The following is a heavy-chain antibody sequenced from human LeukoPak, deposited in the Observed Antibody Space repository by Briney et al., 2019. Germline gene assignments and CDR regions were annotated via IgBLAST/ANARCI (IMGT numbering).Heavy chain of an antibody. D-gene: IGHD6-6*01. J-gene: IGHJ4*02. CDR1: RFTFSIYW. Sequence: GGSLRLSCAASRFTFSIYWMSWVRQAPGKALEWVANINQDGSETYYVDSVEGRFTISRDNAKNSLYLQMNSLRAEDTAVYYCARDSGYSSSSEGDYWGQGTLVTVSS. CDR2: INQDGSET. V-gene: IGHV3-7*01. CDR3: ARDSGYSSSSEGDY.